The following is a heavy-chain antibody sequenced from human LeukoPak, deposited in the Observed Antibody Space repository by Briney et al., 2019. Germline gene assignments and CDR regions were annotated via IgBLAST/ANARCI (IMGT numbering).Heavy chain of an antibody. D-gene: IGHD3-22*01. CDR3: AKRGVVIRVILVGFHKEAYYFDS. CDR1: GITLSNYG. J-gene: IGHJ4*02. Sequence: GGSLRLSCAVSGITLSNYGMSWVRRAPGKGLEWVAGISDSGGSTNYADSVMGRFTISRDNPKNTLYLQMNSLRAEDTAVYFCAKRGVVIRVILVGFHKEAYYFDSWGQGALVTVSS. CDR2: ISDSGGST. V-gene: IGHV3-23*01.